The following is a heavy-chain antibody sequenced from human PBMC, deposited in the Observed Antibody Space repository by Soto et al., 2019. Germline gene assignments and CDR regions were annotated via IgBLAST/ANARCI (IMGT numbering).Heavy chain of an antibody. CDR3: ARDPEYDTPGYYFDY. CDR2: ISSNGGST. Sequence: VQLVESGGGLVQPGGSLRLSCAASGFTFSSYAMHWVRQAPGKGLEYVSAISSNGGSTYYANSVKGRFTISRDNSKNTLYLQMGSLRAEDMAVYYCARDPEYDTPGYYFDYWGQGTLVTVSS. CDR1: GFTFSSYA. V-gene: IGHV3-64*01. D-gene: IGHD1-1*01. J-gene: IGHJ4*02.